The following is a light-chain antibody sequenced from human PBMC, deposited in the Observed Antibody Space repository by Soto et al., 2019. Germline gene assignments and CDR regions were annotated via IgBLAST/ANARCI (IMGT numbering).Light chain of an antibody. CDR1: NIGRKS. V-gene: IGLV3-21*02. CDR3: QLWDSNSDHVV. J-gene: IGLJ2*01. Sequence: SYELTQPPSVSVAPGQTARITCGGTNIGRKSVHWYQQKPGQAPVVVVSDDRDRPSGIPERFSGSNSGNTAALTISRVEAGDEADYYCQLWDSNSDHVVFGGGTKVTVL. CDR2: DDR.